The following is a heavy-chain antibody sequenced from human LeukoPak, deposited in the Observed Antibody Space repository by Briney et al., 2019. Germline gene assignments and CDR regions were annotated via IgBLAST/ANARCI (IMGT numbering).Heavy chain of an antibody. CDR2: IGDSGGST. Sequence: GGSLRLSCGASGFTLTSYAMRWVRQAPKKGLGWVSAIGDSGGSTYYADSVKGRCTISRDNAKNTLYLQMNSLRAEDTAVYYCAKGEKTRPFGGVIDYWGQGTLVTVSS. CDR3: AKGEKTRPFGGVIDY. D-gene: IGHD3-16*02. CDR1: GFTLTSYA. V-gene: IGHV3-23*01. J-gene: IGHJ4*02.